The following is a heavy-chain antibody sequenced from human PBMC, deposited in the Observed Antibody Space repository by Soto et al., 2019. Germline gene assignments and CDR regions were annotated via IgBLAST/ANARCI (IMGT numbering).Heavy chain of an antibody. D-gene: IGHD6-19*01. J-gene: IGHJ4*02. CDR2: ISSSSSTI. Sequence: EVQLVESGGGLVQPGGSLRLSCAASGFTFSSYSMNWVRQAPGKGLEWVSYISSSSSTIYYADSVKGRFTISRDNAKNSLYLQMNSLRDEDTAVYYCARDQYSSGWYVLPFDYWGQGTLVTVSS. CDR3: ARDQYSSGWYVLPFDY. V-gene: IGHV3-48*02. CDR1: GFTFSSYS.